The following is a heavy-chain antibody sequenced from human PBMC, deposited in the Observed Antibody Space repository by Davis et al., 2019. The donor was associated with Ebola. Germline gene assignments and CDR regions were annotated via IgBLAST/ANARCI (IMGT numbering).Heavy chain of an antibody. CDR2: INPNSGGT. Sequence: ASVKVSCKASGGTFSSYAISWVRQAPGQGLEWMGWINPNSGGTNYAQKFQGRVTMTRDTSISTAYMELSRLRSDDTAVYYCARADQVVAATFDYWGQGTLVTVSS. CDR3: ARADQVVAATFDY. V-gene: IGHV1-2*02. D-gene: IGHD2-15*01. CDR1: GGTFSSYA. J-gene: IGHJ4*02.